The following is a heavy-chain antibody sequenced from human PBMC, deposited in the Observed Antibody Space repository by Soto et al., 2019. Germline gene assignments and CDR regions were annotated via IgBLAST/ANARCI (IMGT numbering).Heavy chain of an antibody. J-gene: IGHJ3*02. CDR2: ISGSGGST. V-gene: IGHV3-23*01. Sequence: ESGGGLVQPGGSLRLSCAASGFTFSSYAMSWFRQAPGKGLEWVSAISGSGGSTYYADSVKGRFTTSRDNSKNTLYLQMNSLRAEDTAVYYCAKDLPTSAYCGGDCYHDAFDIWGQGTMVTVSS. CDR1: GFTFSSYA. D-gene: IGHD2-21*02. CDR3: AKDLPTSAYCGGDCYHDAFDI.